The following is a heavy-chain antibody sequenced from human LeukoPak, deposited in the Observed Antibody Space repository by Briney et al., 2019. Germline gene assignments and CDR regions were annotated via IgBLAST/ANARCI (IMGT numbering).Heavy chain of an antibody. D-gene: IGHD5-18*01. J-gene: IGHJ4*02. Sequence: GGSLRLSCAASGFTFSNYAMTWVRHAPGKGLEWVSYITGSGDTTFYADSAKGRFTVSRDNSKNILYLQMNSLRVEDTAVYYCAKGMKAQVTARYDYWGLGTLVTVSS. CDR2: ITGSGDTT. V-gene: IGHV3-23*01. CDR1: GFTFSNYA. CDR3: AKGMKAQVTARYDY.